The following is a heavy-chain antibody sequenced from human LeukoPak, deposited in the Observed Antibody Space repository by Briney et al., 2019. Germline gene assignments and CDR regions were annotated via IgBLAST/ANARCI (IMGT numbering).Heavy chain of an antibody. V-gene: IGHV3-23*01. CDR3: ARDRYCSSTSCYRAPSWGYNWFDP. Sequence: PGGSLRLSCAASGFTISNYAMSWVRQAPGKGLEWVSGISGSGGSTYYADSVKGRFTISRDNSKNTLYLQMNSLRAEDTAVYYCARDRYCSSTSCYRAPSWGYNWFDPWGQGTLVTVSS. CDR1: GFTISNYA. J-gene: IGHJ5*02. D-gene: IGHD2-2*01. CDR2: ISGSGGST.